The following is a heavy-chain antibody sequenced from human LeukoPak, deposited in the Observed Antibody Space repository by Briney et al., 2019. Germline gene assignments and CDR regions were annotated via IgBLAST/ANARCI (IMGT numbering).Heavy chain of an antibody. CDR3: AKKYSSSRYFQYYGMDV. CDR1: GYTFTTYG. J-gene: IGHJ6*02. CDR2: ITTFNGKT. Sequence: ASVQVSCKASGYTFTTYGISWVRQAPGQGLEWMGWITTFNGKTNYAQNLQGRVTMTTDTSTSTVYMELRSLRAEDTAVYYCAKKYSSSRYFQYYGMDVWGQGTTVTVSS. D-gene: IGHD6-13*01. V-gene: IGHV1-18*01.